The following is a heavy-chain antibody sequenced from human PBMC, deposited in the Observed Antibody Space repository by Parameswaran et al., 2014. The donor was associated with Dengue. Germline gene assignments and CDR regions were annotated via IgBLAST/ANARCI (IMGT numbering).Heavy chain of an antibody. CDR2: INTNTGNP. Sequence: WVRQAPGQGLEWMGWINTNTGNPTYAQGFTGRFVFSLDTSVSTAYLQISSLKAEDTAVYYCARCGFSSGYIAYFDYWGQGTLVTVSS. CDR3: ARCGFSSGYIAYFDY. D-gene: IGHD3-22*01. V-gene: IGHV7-4-1*02. J-gene: IGHJ4*02.